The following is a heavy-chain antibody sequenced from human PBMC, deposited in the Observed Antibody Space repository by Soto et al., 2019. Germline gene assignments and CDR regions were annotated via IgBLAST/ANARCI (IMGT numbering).Heavy chain of an antibody. CDR3: ARDRRYSYGYYYGTDV. J-gene: IGHJ6*02. CDR2: ISYDGSNK. V-gene: IGHV3-30*14. D-gene: IGHD5-18*01. Sequence: GGSLRLSCAASGFTFSTYAMHWVRQAPGKGLEWVAVISYDGSNKHYADSVKGRSTISRDNSKNTLYLQMNSLRAEDTAVYYCARDRRYSYGYYYGTDVWGQGTTVTVSS. CDR1: GFTFSTYA.